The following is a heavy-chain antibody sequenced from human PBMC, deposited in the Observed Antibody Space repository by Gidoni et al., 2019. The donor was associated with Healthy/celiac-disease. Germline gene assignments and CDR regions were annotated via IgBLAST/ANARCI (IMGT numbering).Heavy chain of an antibody. Sequence: QLTLKESGPTLVKPTQTLPLTCTFSGFSLSTSGVGVGWIRQPPGKALEWLAIIYWDDDKRYSPSLKSRLTITKDTSKNQVVLTMTNMDPVDTATYYCAHRAGLVRGPNWFDPWGQGTLVTVSS. V-gene: IGHV2-5*02. J-gene: IGHJ5*02. CDR3: AHRAGLVRGPNWFDP. CDR1: GFSLSTSGVG. CDR2: IYWDDDK. D-gene: IGHD3-10*01.